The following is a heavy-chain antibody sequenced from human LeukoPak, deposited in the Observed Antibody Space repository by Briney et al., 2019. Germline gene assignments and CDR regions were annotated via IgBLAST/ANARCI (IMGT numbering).Heavy chain of an antibody. J-gene: IGHJ6*03. D-gene: IGHD4-11*01. CDR3: ASHLTTVTFGSQEYYYYYMDV. Sequence: SQTLSLTCTVSGGSISSGSYYWSWIRQPAGKGLEWIGRIYTSGSTNYNPSLKSRVTISVDTSKNQFSLKLSSVTAADTAVYYCASHLTTVTFGSQEYYYYYMDVWGKGTTVTVSS. CDR2: IYTSGST. V-gene: IGHV4-61*02. CDR1: GGSISSGSYY.